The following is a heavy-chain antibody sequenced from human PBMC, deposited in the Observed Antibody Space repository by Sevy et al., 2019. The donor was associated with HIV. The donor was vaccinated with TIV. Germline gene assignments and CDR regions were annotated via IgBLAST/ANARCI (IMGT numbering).Heavy chain of an antibody. J-gene: IGHJ3*02. V-gene: IGHV4-59*12. CDR3: ARDGGTMTTPGSFDI. Sequence: SETLSLTCTVSGGSISSYYWSWIRQPPGKGLEWIGYIYYSGSTNYNPSLKSRITISLDRSKNQFSLRLSSVTAADTAVYFCARDGGTMTTPGSFDIWGQGTMVTVSS. CDR2: IYYSGST. D-gene: IGHD4-17*01. CDR1: GGSISSYY.